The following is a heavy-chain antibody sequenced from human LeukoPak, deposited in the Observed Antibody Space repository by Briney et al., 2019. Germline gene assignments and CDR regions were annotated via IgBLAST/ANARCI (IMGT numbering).Heavy chain of an antibody. D-gene: IGHD1-14*01. J-gene: IGHJ4*02. CDR3: AKFWFSRTTAFDY. V-gene: IGHV3-23*01. Sequence: GGSLRLSCAASGFTFSSYAMSWVRQTPGKGLEWVSAISGSGGSTYYADSVKGRFTISRDNSKNTLYLQMNSLRAEDTAVYYCAKFWFSRTTAFDYWGQGTLVTVSS. CDR1: GFTFSSYA. CDR2: ISGSGGST.